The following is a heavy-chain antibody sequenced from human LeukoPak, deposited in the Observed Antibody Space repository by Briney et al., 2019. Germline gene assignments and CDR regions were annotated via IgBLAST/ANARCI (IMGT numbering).Heavy chain of an antibody. J-gene: IGHJ4*02. D-gene: IGHD6-13*01. CDR3: ARDSSPYIAAAGTQVAQVDY. CDR1: GYTLTELS. Sequence: ASVKVSCKVSGYTLTELSMHWVRQAPGKGLEWMGGFDPEDGETIYAQKFQGRVTMTTDTSTSTAYMELRSLRSDDTAVYYCARDSSPYIAAAGTQVAQVDYWGQGTLVTVSS. CDR2: FDPEDGET. V-gene: IGHV1-24*01.